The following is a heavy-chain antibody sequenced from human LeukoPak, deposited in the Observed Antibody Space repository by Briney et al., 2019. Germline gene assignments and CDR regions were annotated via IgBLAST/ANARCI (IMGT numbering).Heavy chain of an antibody. CDR3: ARINDPDIVVVTLGGAFDI. CDR1: GYTFTSYY. Sequence: ASVKVSCKASGYTFTSYYMHWVRQAPGQGLEWMGIINPSGGSTSYAQKFQGRVTMTRDTSTSTVYMELSSLRSEDTAVYYCARINDPDIVVVTLGGAFDIWGQGTMVTVSS. CDR2: INPSGGST. J-gene: IGHJ3*02. V-gene: IGHV1-46*01. D-gene: IGHD2-21*02.